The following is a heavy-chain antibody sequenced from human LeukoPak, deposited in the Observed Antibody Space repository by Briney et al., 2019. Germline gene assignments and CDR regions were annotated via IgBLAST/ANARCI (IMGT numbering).Heavy chain of an antibody. CDR2: ISAYNGNT. J-gene: IGHJ5*02. V-gene: IGHV1-18*01. D-gene: IGHD2-2*01. CDR1: GYTFTRYG. Sequence: ASVKVSCKASGYTFTRYGISWVRQAPGQGLEWMGWISAYNGNTNYARKLQGRVTMTTDTSTSTAYMELRSLRSDDTAVYYCARVPYCSSTSCFYQNNWFDPWGQGTLVTVSS. CDR3: ARVPYCSSTSCFYQNNWFDP.